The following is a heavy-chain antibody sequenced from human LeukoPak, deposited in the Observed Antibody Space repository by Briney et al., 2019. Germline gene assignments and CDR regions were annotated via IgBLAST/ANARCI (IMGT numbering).Heavy chain of an antibody. Sequence: ASETLSLTCTVSGYSISSGYYWGWIRQPPGKGLEWIGSIYHSGSTYYNPSLKSRVTISVDTSKNQFSLKLSSVTAADTAVYYCAKYHVLNRGVNWFDPWGQGTLVTVSS. V-gene: IGHV4-38-2*02. CDR1: GYSISSGYY. CDR2: IYHSGST. J-gene: IGHJ5*02. D-gene: IGHD4/OR15-4a*01. CDR3: AKYHVLNRGVNWFDP.